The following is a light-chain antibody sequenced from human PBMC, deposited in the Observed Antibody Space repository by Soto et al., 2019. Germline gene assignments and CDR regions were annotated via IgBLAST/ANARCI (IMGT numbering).Light chain of an antibody. J-gene: IGLJ2*01. CDR2: SSD. V-gene: IGLV1-44*01. Sequence: QSVLTQPPSASGTPGQRVTISCSGSSSNIGSNTVNCYQQLPGTAPKLLIYSSDHRPSGVPDRFSGSKSGTSASLAIGGLQSEDEADYYCAAWDDSLNDVVFGGGTTVTVL. CDR3: AAWDDSLNDVV. CDR1: SSNIGSNT.